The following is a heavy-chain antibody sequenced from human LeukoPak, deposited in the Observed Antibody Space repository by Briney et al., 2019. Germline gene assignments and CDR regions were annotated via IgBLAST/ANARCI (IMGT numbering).Heavy chain of an antibody. Sequence: GGSLRLSCAVSGFTFSSYWMNWVRQAPGKGLEWVANIKQDGSEKYYVDSVKGRFTISRDNAKNSLYLRMNSLRAEDTAVYYCVRAMDYWGQGTLVTVSS. CDR1: GFTFSSYW. J-gene: IGHJ4*02. CDR3: VRAMDY. CDR2: IKQDGSEK. V-gene: IGHV3-7*03.